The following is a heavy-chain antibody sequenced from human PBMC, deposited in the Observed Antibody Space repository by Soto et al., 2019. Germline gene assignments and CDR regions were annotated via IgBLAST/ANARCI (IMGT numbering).Heavy chain of an antibody. D-gene: IGHD5-12*01. CDR1: GGSLSGYY. CDR2: IKDGGST. Sequence: QVQLQQWGAGLLKPSETLSHTCAVNGGSLSGYYWSWIRQPPGKGLEWIGEIKDGGSTNYSPSLRGRVTISADTSKNQFSLRLNSVTAADTAVYFCARGQEGIVATHWDQGTLVTVSS. CDR3: ARGQEGIVATH. V-gene: IGHV4-34*01. J-gene: IGHJ4*02.